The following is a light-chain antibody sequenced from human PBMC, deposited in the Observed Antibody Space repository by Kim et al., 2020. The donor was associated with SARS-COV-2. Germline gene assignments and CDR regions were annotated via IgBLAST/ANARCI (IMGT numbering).Light chain of an antibody. CDR1: SRDVGGYNY. Sequence: GRSITIACTGSSRDVGGYNYVSWYQKHPGRAPKLMIYDVSNRPSGVSNRFSASKSGNTASLTISGLQAEDEADYYCSSYTSSSTVVFGGGTQLTVL. CDR3: SSYTSSSTVV. V-gene: IGLV2-14*03. CDR2: DVS. J-gene: IGLJ2*01.